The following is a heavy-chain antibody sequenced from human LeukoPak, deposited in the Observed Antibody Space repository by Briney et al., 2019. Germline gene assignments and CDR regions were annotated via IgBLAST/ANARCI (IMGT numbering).Heavy chain of an antibody. CDR2: ISYDGSNK. D-gene: IGHD6-19*01. CDR3: AKDERRQSSGYQFDY. V-gene: IGHV3-30*04. J-gene: IGHJ4*02. CDR1: GFTFSSYA. Sequence: PGGSLRLSCAASGFTFSSYAMHWVRQAPGKGLEWVAVISYDGSNKYYADSVKGRFTISRDNSKNTLYLQMNSLRAEDTAVYYCAKDERRQSSGYQFDYWGQGTLVTVSS.